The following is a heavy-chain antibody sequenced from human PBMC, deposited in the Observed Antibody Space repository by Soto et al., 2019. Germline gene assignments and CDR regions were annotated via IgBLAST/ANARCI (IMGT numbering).Heavy chain of an antibody. V-gene: IGHV1-69*01. D-gene: IGHD2-2*01. CDR1: GGTFSSYA. CDR2: IIPISGTA. J-gene: IGHJ6*02. Sequence: QVQLVQSGAEVKKPGSSVKVSCKASGGTFSSYAISWVRQAPGQGLEWMGGIIPISGTANYAQKFQGRVTITADESTSPAYMEMSSLRSQDTAVYYCARSQGSSTSLEIYYYYYHGMDVWGQGTTVTVSS. CDR3: ARSQGSSTSLEIYYYYYHGMDV.